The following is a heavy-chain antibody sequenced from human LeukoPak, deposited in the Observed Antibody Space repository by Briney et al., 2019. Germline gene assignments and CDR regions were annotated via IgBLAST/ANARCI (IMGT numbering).Heavy chain of an antibody. CDR2: INPSGGST. Sequence: GASVKVSCKASGYTFTSYYMHWVRQAPGQGLEWMGIINPSGGSTNYAQKFQGRVTMTRDMSTSTVYMELSSLRPEDTAVYYCARDEGCSSTSCLFDYWGQGTLVTVSS. J-gene: IGHJ4*02. CDR3: ARDEGCSSTSCLFDY. D-gene: IGHD2-2*01. V-gene: IGHV1-46*01. CDR1: GYTFTSYY.